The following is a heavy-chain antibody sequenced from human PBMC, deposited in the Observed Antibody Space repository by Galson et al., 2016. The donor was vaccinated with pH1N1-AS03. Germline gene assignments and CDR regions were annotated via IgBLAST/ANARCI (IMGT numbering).Heavy chain of an antibody. CDR3: ARGVVHWIGPACSGTLRFDP. Sequence: SVKVSCKASGYTFTNYDINWVRQAPGQGLEWMGWMNRDSGNTGYAPSFKGRVTITRDTSISTPYLELSSLRSEDTAVYYCARGVVHWIGPACSGTLRFDPWGQGTLVTVSS. CDR1: GYTFTNYD. CDR2: MNRDSGNT. J-gene: IGHJ5*02. V-gene: IGHV1-8*03. D-gene: IGHD1-1*01.